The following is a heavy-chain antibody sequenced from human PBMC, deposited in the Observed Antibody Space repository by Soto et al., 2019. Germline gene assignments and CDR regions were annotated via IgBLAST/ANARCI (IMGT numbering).Heavy chain of an antibody. V-gene: IGHV1-69*06. CDR1: GGTFSSYA. Sequence: QVQLVQSGAEVKKPGSSVKVSCKASGGTFSSYAISWVRQAPGQGLEWMGGVIPIFGTANYAQKFQGRVTITADKATSTAYMELSSLRSEDTAVYYCARDSGRFLEWLLSYYRYYYYYGMDVWGQGTTVTVSS. J-gene: IGHJ6*02. CDR2: VIPIFGTA. CDR3: ARDSGRFLEWLLSYYRYYYYYGMDV. D-gene: IGHD3-3*01.